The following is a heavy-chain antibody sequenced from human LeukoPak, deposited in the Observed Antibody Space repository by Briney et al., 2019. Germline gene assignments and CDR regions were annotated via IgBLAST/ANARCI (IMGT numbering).Heavy chain of an antibody. CDR3: ERVKYNWNDIFENWFDP. D-gene: IGHD1-1*01. V-gene: IGHV1-8*01. CDR2: MNYNSGNT. CDR1: GYTFTSFD. J-gene: IGHJ5*02. Sequence: ASVKVSCKASGYTFTSFDINWVRQATGQGLEWMGWMNYNSGNTGYAQKFQGRVIMTRNISISTAYMELSSLRSEDSAVYYCERVKYNWNDIFENWFDPWGQGTLVTVSS.